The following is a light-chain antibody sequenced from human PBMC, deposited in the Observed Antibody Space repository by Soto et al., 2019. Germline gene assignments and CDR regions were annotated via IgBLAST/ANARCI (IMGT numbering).Light chain of an antibody. CDR1: QSVSSSY. J-gene: IGKJ2*01. V-gene: IGKV3-20*01. CDR2: GAS. Sequence: DIVLTQSPGTLSLSPGERATLSCRASQSVSSSYLAWYQQKPGQAPRLLIYGASSRATGLPDRFSGSGSGTDFTITISRLEPEDFAVYYCQQYGSSPPYTFGQGTKLEIK. CDR3: QQYGSSPPYT.